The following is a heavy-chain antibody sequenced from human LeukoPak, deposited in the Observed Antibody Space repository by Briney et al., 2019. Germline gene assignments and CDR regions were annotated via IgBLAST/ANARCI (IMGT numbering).Heavy chain of an antibody. J-gene: IGHJ1*01. D-gene: IGHD2-15*01. CDR3: ARDSSLYCSGGSCYQYFQH. CDR2: IYASGST. V-gene: IGHV4-61*02. CDR1: GGSINSGSYY. Sequence: SETLSLTCTVSGGSINSGSYYWSWIRQPAGKGLEWIGRIYASGSTSYNPSLKSRVTISVDTSKHQFSLKLNSVTAADTAVYYCARDSSLYCSGGSCYQYFQHWGQGTLVTVSS.